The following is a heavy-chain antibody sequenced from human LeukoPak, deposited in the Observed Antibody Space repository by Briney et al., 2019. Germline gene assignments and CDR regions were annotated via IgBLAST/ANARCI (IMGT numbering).Heavy chain of an antibody. J-gene: IGHJ4*02. CDR1: GFTFSSYW. D-gene: IGHD7-27*01. V-gene: IGHV3-74*01. CDR3: ARRNPELGKSYDY. CDR2: ISGDGTT. Sequence: PGGSLRLSCAASGFTFSSYWMHWVRQPPGKGLVWVSRISGDGTTTYADSVKGRFTISRDNAKNTLFQQMNSLRAEDTAVYYCARRNPELGKSYDYWGQGTLVTVSS.